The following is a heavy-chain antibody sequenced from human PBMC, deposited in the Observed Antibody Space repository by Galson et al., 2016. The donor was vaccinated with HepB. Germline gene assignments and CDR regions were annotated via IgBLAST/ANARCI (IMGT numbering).Heavy chain of an antibody. D-gene: IGHD6-19*01. CDR1: GYTFSNYS. V-gene: IGHV1-18*01. CDR2: ISGYKGDT. J-gene: IGHJ6*02. Sequence: SVKVSCKASGYTFSNYSITWVRQAPGQGLEWMGWISGYKGDTKYAQKLQGRVTMTTDTSTSTAYMELRSLRYDDTAVYYCARDQQWLEKYDRPASGMDVWGQGTTVTVSS. CDR3: ARDQQWLEKYDRPASGMDV.